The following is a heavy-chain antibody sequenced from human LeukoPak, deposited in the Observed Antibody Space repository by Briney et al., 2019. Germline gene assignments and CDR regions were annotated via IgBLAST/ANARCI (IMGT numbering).Heavy chain of an antibody. CDR3: ARDLGYYDSSGDYYYYGMDV. D-gene: IGHD3-22*01. CDR1: GFTFSDYY. Sequence: PGGSLRLSCAAPGFTFSDYYMSWIRQAPGKGLEWVSYISSSSSYTNYADSVKGRFTISRDNAKNSLYLQMNSLRAEDTAVYYCARDLGYYDSSGDYYYYGMDVWGQGTTVTVSS. J-gene: IGHJ6*02. CDR2: ISSSSSYT. V-gene: IGHV3-11*05.